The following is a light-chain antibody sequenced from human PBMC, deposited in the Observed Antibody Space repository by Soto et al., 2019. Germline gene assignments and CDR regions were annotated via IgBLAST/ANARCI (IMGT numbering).Light chain of an antibody. J-gene: IGKJ5*01. CDR3: HQYGSSPYT. V-gene: IGKV3-20*01. Sequence: EIVLTQSPGTLSLSPGEGACLSCRASQSVSSNYLAWFQQIPGQAPRLLISTASSRATDIPDRFSGSGSGTDFTLTISRLEPEDFAVYYCHQYGSSPYTFGQGTRLEIK. CDR1: QSVSSNY. CDR2: TAS.